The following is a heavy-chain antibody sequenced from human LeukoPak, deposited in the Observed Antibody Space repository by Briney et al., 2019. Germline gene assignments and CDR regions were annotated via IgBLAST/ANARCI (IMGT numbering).Heavy chain of an antibody. CDR2: IRYDGSNK. CDR3: AKDPVNCSSTSCSHYYYYYMDV. D-gene: IGHD2-2*01. J-gene: IGHJ6*03. V-gene: IGHV3-30*02. CDR1: GFPFSSYG. Sequence: GGSLRLSCAASGFPFSSYGMHWVRQAPGKGLEWVAFIRYDGSNKYYADSVKGRFTISRDNSKNTLYLQMNSLRAEDTAVYYCAKDPVNCSSTSCSHYYYYYMDVWGKGTTVTVSS.